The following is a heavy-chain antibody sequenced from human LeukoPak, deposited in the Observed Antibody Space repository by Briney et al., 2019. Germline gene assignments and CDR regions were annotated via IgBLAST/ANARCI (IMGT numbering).Heavy chain of an antibody. D-gene: IGHD3-16*02. CDR1: GFTVSSNE. CDR3: AKDLLYSDVWGSYRPNPLDY. Sequence: GGSLRLSRAASGFTVSSNEMSWVRQAPGKGLEWVSSISGGSTYYADSRKGRFTISRDNSKNTLYLQMNSLRAEDTAVYYCAKDLLYSDVWGSYRPNPLDYWGQGTLVTVSS. J-gene: IGHJ4*02. CDR2: ISGGST. V-gene: IGHV3-38-3*01.